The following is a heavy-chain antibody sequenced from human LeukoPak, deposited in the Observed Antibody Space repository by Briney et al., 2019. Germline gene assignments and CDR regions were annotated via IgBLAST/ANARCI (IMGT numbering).Heavy chain of an antibody. V-gene: IGHV3-74*01. D-gene: IGHD6-6*01. Sequence: PGGSLRLSCAASGFTFSSYWMHWVRQAPGKGLVWVSRVNTDGSTPTYADSVKGRFTISRDNAKNSLYLQMNSLRAEDTAVYYCARLTGYSSSSGYYYGMDLWGQGTTVTVSS. CDR3: ARLTGYSSSSGYYYGMDL. J-gene: IGHJ6*02. CDR1: GFTFSSYW. CDR2: VNTDGSTP.